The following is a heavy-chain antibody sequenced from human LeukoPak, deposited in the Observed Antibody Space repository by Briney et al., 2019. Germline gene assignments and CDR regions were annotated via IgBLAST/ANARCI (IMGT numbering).Heavy chain of an antibody. CDR1: GFTFSSYA. V-gene: IGHV3-23*01. CDR2: ISDSGGST. J-gene: IGHJ4*02. D-gene: IGHD2-2*01. CDR3: AKLAGYCSSTSCPRYFDY. Sequence: GGSLRLSCAASGFTFSSYAMSWVRQAPGKGLEWVSAISDSGGSTYYADSVKGRFTISRDNSKNTLYLQMNSLRAEDTAVYYCAKLAGYCSSTSCPRYFDYWGQGTLVTVSS.